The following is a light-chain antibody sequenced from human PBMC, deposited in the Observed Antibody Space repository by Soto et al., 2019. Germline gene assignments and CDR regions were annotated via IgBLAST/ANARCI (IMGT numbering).Light chain of an antibody. CDR3: QQYDDWPLT. V-gene: IGKV3-15*01. CDR2: NPS. J-gene: IGKJ4*01. CDR1: QSVSSN. Sequence: EIVMTQSPATLSVSPGEGATLSCRASQSVSSNLAWYQQKPGQAPKLLLYNPSTRATGIPARFSGSGSGTEFTLTISSLQSEDFAIYYGQQYDDWPLTFGGGTKVEIK.